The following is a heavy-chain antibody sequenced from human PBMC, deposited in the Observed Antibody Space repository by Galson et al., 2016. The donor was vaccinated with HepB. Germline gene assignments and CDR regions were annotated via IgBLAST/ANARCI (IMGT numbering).Heavy chain of an antibody. J-gene: IGHJ5*02. CDR2: ISAGGVHT. D-gene: IGHD6-19*01. Sequence: SLRLSCAASGFPFNNYVLGWVRQAPAKGLEWVSLISAGGVHTYSADSVKGRFTISRDNSKNTLYLQMDSLRADDTAVYYCACKYSTGWYAGAFDPWGQGTLVTVSS. CDR3: ACKYSTGWYAGAFDP. V-gene: IGHV3-23*01. CDR1: GFPFNNYV.